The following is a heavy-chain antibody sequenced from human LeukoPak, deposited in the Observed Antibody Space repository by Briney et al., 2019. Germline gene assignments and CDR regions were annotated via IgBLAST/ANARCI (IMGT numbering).Heavy chain of an antibody. V-gene: IGHV4-30-4*01. CDR3: ARVEIPTIGTFDY. CDR1: GGSISSGDYY. J-gene: IGHJ4*02. CDR2: IYYSGST. D-gene: IGHD1-1*01. Sequence: SETLSLTCTVSGGSISSGDYYWSWIRQPPGKGLEWIGYIYYSGSTYYNPSLKSRVTTSVDTSKNQFSLKLSSVTAADTAVYYCARVEIPTIGTFDYWGQGTLVTVSS.